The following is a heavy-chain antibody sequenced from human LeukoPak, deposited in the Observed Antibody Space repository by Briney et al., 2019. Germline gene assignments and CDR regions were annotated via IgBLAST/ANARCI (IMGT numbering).Heavy chain of an antibody. CDR3: AICSSTSCHHRDAFDI. D-gene: IGHD2-2*01. J-gene: IGHJ3*02. CDR2: MNPNSGNT. V-gene: IGHV1-8*01. Sequence: ASVTVSCKASGYTFTSYDINWVRQATGQGLEWMGWMNPNSGNTGYAQKFQGRVTMTRNTSISTAYMELSSLRSEDTAVYYCAICSSTSCHHRDAFDIWGQGTMVTVSS. CDR1: GYTFTSYD.